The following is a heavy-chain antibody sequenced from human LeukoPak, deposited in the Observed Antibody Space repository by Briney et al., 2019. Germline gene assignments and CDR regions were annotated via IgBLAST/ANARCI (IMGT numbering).Heavy chain of an antibody. CDR1: GFTFSIYS. V-gene: IGHV3-21*01. D-gene: IGHD2-15*01. J-gene: IGHJ4*02. CDR3: ARGPSCSSVSCYTTGLFDY. CDR2: ISSSSSSI. Sequence: GGSLRLFCTASGFTFSIYSMNWVRQAPGKGLEWVSSISSSSSSIYYADSLKGQFTISRDNAKNSLYLQMNSLRAEDTAVYYCARGPSCSSVSCYTTGLFDYWGRGTLVTVSS.